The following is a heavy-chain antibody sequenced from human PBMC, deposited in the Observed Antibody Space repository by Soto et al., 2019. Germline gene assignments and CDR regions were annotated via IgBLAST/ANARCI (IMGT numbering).Heavy chain of an antibody. V-gene: IGHV4-34*01. D-gene: IGHD3-10*01. CDR2: INHSGST. CDR3: VRNGSGSQYPVDS. J-gene: IGHJ4*02. CDR1: GGSFSGYY. Sequence: PSETLSLTCAVYGGSFSGYYWSWIRQPPGKGLEWIGEINHSGSTYSNPSLKSRVTVSADTSKNQFSLKLTSVTAADTAVYYCVRNGSGSQYPVDSWGQGKLVTVSS.